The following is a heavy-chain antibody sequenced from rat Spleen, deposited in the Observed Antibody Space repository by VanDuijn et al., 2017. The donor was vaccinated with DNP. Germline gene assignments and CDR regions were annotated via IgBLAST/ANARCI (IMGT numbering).Heavy chain of an antibody. CDR2: IAPGSGNN. CDR1: GLTFSNSP. Sequence: QVQLQQSGAELATPGSSVKISCKASGLTFSNSPLHWIKQPTGQALEWTGDIAPGSGNNKYNEKFKGKATLTVDRSSNTAYMQLSSLTPVDTAVYYCARSGDAGYAYWGQGTLVTVSS. V-gene: IGHV1-57*01. D-gene: IGHD4-3*01. J-gene: IGHJ3*01. CDR3: ARSGDAGYAY.